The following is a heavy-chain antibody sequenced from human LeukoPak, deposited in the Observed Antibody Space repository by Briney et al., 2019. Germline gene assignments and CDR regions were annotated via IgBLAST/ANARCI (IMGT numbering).Heavy chain of an antibody. CDR1: GFTFSRYG. CDR3: ARHYCGTTSGCYYYYGMDV. CDR2: IWYDGSNK. Sequence: GGSLRLSCAASGFTFSRYGMHWVRQAPGKGLEWVAVIWYDGSNKYYADSVKGRFTISRDNSKNTLYLQMNSLRAEDTAVHYCARHYCGTTSGCYYYYGMDVWGQGTTVTVS. V-gene: IGHV3-33*01. J-gene: IGHJ6*02. D-gene: IGHD1-1*01.